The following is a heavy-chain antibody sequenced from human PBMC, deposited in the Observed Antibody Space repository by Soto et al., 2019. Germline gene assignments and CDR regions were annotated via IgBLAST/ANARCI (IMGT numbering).Heavy chain of an antibody. CDR2: IWYDGSNK. CDR1: GFTFSYYW. D-gene: IGHD3-22*01. Sequence: PGGSLRLSCAASGFTFSYYWMHWVRQAPGKGLEWVAVIWYDGSNKYYADSVKGRFTISRDNSKNTLYLQMNSLRAEDTAVYYCARVSNDSSGYYELSYWGQGTLVTVSS. J-gene: IGHJ4*02. V-gene: IGHV3-33*08. CDR3: ARVSNDSSGYYELSY.